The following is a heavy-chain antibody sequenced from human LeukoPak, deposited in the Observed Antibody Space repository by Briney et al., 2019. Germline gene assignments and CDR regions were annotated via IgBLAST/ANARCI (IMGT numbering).Heavy chain of an antibody. CDR3: ARDFRGELPDY. CDR1: GGTFSSYA. CDR2: IIPIFGIA. Sequence: SVKVSCKASGGTFSSYAISWVRQAPGQGLEWMARIIPIFGIANYAQKFQGRVTITADKSTSTAYMELSSLRSEDTAVYYCARDFRGELPDYWGQGTLVTVSS. V-gene: IGHV1-69*04. J-gene: IGHJ4*02. D-gene: IGHD1-26*01.